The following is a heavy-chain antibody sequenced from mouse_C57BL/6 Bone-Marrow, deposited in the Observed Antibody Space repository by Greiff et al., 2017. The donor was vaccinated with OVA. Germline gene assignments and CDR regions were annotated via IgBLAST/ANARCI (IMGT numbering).Heavy chain of an antibody. D-gene: IGHD1-1*01. V-gene: IGHV1-81*01. CDR3: ARWDYYGSSYPLDYFDY. CDR1: GYTFTSYG. J-gene: IGHJ2*01. Sequence: QVQLQQSGAELARPGASVKLSCKASGYTFTSYGISWVKQRTGQGLEWIGEIYPRSGNTYYNEKFKGKATLTADKSSSTAYMELRSLTSEDSAVYFCARWDYYGSSYPLDYFDYWGQGTTLTVSS. CDR2: IYPRSGNT.